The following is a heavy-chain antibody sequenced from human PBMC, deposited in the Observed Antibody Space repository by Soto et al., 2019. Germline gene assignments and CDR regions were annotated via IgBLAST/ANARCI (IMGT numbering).Heavy chain of an antibody. Sequence: ASVKVSCKASGYTFTSYVISWVRQAPGQGLEWMGWISAYNGNTNYAQKLQGRVTMTTDTSTSTAYMELRSLRSDDTAVYYCARFVGYCSSTSCYDDYYYMDVWGKGTTVTVSS. CDR1: GYTFTSYV. CDR2: ISAYNGNT. J-gene: IGHJ6*03. CDR3: ARFVGYCSSTSCYDDYYYMDV. V-gene: IGHV1-18*01. D-gene: IGHD2-2*01.